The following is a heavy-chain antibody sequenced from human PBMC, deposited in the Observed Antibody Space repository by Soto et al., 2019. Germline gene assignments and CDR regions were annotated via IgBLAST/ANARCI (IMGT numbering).Heavy chain of an antibody. V-gene: IGHV4-59*08. CDR3: ARQITVSRSEWFDP. D-gene: IGHD4-4*01. J-gene: IGHJ5*02. Sequence: SETLSLTCTVSGGSISSYYWSWIRQPPGKGLEWIGYIYYSGSTNYNPSLKSRVTISVDTSKNQFSLKLSSVTAADTAVYYCARQITVSRSEWFDPWCQGTLVTVS. CDR2: IYYSGST. CDR1: GGSISSYY.